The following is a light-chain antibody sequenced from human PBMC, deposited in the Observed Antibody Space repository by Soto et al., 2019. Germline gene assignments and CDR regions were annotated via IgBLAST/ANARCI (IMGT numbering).Light chain of an antibody. CDR3: QQYNSYPPYT. CDR1: QSISSW. Sequence: DIQMTQSPSTLSASVGDRVTITCRASQSISSWLAWYQQKPGQAPKLLIYDASSLQTGVPPRFSGSGSGTEFTLTISSLQPDDFATYYCQQYNSYPPYTFGQGTKLELK. V-gene: IGKV1-5*01. J-gene: IGKJ2*01. CDR2: DAS.